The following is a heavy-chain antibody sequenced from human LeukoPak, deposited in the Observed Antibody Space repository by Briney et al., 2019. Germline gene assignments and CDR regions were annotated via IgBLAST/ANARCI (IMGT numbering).Heavy chain of an antibody. CDR3: ARLRQWLVPNYFDY. CDR1: GGSFSGYY. Sequence: SETLSLTCAVYGGSFSGYYWSWIRQPPGKGLEWIGEINHSGSTNYNPSLKSRVTISVDTSKNQFSLKLSPVTAADTAVYYCARLRQWLVPNYFDYWGQGTLVTVSS. D-gene: IGHD6-19*01. V-gene: IGHV4-34*01. J-gene: IGHJ4*02. CDR2: INHSGST.